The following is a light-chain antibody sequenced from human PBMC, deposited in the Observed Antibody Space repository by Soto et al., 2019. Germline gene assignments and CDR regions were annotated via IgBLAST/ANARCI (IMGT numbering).Light chain of an antibody. J-gene: IGKJ1*01. V-gene: IGKV1-5*01. CDR1: QTISSW. CDR3: LHHYTYPWT. Sequence: DIQMTQSPSTLSGSVGDRVTITCRASQTISSWLAWFQQRPGKVPKRLIYGASTLQSGVPSRFSGSGSGTDFTLTISSLQPEDFATYYCLHHYTYPWTFGQGTKV. CDR2: GAS.